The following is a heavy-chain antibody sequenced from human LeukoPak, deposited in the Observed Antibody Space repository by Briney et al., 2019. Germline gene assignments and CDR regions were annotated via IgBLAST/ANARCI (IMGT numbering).Heavy chain of an antibody. CDR1: GGSINSGSYY. Sequence: PSQTLSLTCTVSGGSINSGSYYWSWIRHPAGKGLEWIGRIYTTGSTNYNPSPKSRVTISVDKSKNKFSLKLSSVTAADTAVYYCARAPTGDNWFDPWGQGTLVTVSS. CDR2: IYTTGST. CDR3: ARAPTGDNWFDP. D-gene: IGHD4-17*01. J-gene: IGHJ5*02. V-gene: IGHV4-61*02.